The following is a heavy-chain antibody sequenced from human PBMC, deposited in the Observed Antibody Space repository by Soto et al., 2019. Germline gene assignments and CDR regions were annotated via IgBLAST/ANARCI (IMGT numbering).Heavy chain of an antibody. J-gene: IGHJ4*02. Sequence: GGSLRLSCAASGFTFSSYGMHWVRQAPGKGLEWVAIISYNENNKYYADSVKGRFTISRDNSKNTVHLQMNSLRAEDTAVYYCAKDLRSGWSLDSWGQGTLVT. CDR3: AKDLRSGWSLDS. V-gene: IGHV3-30*18. CDR1: GFTFSSYG. D-gene: IGHD6-19*01. CDR2: ISYNENNK.